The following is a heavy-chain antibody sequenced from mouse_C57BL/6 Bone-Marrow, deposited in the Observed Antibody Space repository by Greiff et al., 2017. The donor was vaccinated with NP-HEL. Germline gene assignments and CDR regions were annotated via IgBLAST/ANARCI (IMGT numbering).Heavy chain of an antibody. V-gene: IGHV14-4*01. CDR1: GFNIKDDY. CDR3: TTRWLRHYYAMDY. J-gene: IGHJ4*01. D-gene: IGHD2-2*01. Sequence: EVQLQQSGAELVRPGASVKLSCTASGFNIKDDYMHWVKQRPEQGLEWIGWIDPENGDTEYASKFQGKATITADTSSNTAYLQLSSLTSEDTAVYYCTTRWLRHYYAMDYWGQGTSVTVSS. CDR2: IDPENGDT.